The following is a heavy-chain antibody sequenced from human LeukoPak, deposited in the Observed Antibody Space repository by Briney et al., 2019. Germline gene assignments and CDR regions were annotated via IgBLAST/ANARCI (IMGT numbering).Heavy chain of an antibody. V-gene: IGHV3-53*03. D-gene: IGHD3-10*01. J-gene: IGHJ4*02. Sequence: GGSLRLSCAASGFTHSSNYMSWVRQPRGKGLEWVSLLHSDGSTYYAESVKGRFTISRDQSKNTLYLQMNSLRVEDTAVYYCAKKSGTSGSYPNWGQGTLVIVSS. CDR1: GFTHSSNY. CDR2: LHSDGST. CDR3: AKKSGTSGSYPN.